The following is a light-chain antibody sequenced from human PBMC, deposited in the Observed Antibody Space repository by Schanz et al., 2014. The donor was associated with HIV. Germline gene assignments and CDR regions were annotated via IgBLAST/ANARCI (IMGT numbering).Light chain of an antibody. CDR1: SSDGGGYNF. J-gene: IGLJ2*01. Sequence: QSALAQPASVSGSPGQSITISCTGNSSDGGGYNFLSSDQHHPGKAPKLMIYDVSNRPSGVSDRFSGSKSGNTASLTISGLQAEDEADYYCCSFTSSNTLLFGGGTKLTVL. CDR2: DVS. V-gene: IGLV2-14*03. CDR3: CSFTSSNTLL.